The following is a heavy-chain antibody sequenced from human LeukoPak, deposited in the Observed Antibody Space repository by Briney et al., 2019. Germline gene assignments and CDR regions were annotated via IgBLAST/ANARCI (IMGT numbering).Heavy chain of an antibody. CDR1: GLTFDDYA. CDR3: AKDLGPSGAAWFDP. J-gene: IGHJ5*02. Sequence: GGSLRLSCAASGLTFDDYAMHWVRQAPGKGLEWVSLISGGGGSTYYAESVKGRFTISRDNNKNSLYLQLNSLRTEDTAFYYCAKDLGPSGAAWFDPWGQGTLVTVSS. V-gene: IGHV3-43*02. D-gene: IGHD2-15*01. CDR2: ISGGGGST.